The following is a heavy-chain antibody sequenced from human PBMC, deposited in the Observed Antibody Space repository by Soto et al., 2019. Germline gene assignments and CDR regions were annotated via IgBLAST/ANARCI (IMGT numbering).Heavy chain of an antibody. CDR2: IYWDDDE. CDR1: GFSLSTTAEG. D-gene: IGHD2-2*01. CDR3: AHGSCSSADCYPNPYLDY. Sequence: QITLKESGPTLVKPTQTLTLTCTFSGFSLSTTAEGVGWIRQPPGKALEWLALIYWDDDERYSPSLKSRLTITKDTSKSQVVLTMTIVDPVDTATYYCAHGSCSSADCYPNPYLDYWGQGILVTVSS. J-gene: IGHJ4*02. V-gene: IGHV2-5*02.